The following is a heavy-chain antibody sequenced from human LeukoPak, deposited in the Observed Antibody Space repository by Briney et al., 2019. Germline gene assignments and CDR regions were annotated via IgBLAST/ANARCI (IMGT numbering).Heavy chain of an antibody. CDR2: MNPNSGNT. D-gene: IGHD6-6*01. Sequence: GASVKVSCKASGYTFTSYDINWVRQATGQGLEWMGWMNPNSGNTGYAQKFQGRVTMTRNTSISTAYMELSSLRSEDTAVYYCATFQYSSSSGDLEAFDIWGQGTMVTVSS. CDR3: ATFQYSSSSGDLEAFDI. V-gene: IGHV1-8*01. CDR1: GYTFTSYD. J-gene: IGHJ3*02.